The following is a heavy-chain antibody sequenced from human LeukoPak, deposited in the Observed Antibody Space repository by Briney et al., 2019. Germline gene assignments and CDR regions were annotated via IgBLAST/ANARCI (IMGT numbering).Heavy chain of an antibody. CDR1: GFIFSNYA. D-gene: IGHD3-9*01. Sequence: PGASLRLSCAASGFIFSNYAMYWVRQAPGKGLEWVSAISGRSDNTYYADSVKGRFTLSGDSSKNTLYLQINSLRADDTAVYYCAKWGDYDVLTGYYASDFWGQGTLVTVSS. V-gene: IGHV3-23*01. CDR3: AKWGDYDVLTGYYASDF. J-gene: IGHJ4*02. CDR2: ISGRSDNT.